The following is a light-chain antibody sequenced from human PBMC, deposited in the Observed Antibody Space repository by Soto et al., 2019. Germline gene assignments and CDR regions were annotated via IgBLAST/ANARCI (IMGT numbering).Light chain of an antibody. CDR2: DVN. CDR1: SSDVGGYNY. V-gene: IGLV2-11*01. J-gene: IGLJ2*01. Sequence: QSALTQPRSVSGSPGQSVTISCTGTSSDVGGYNYVSWYQQHPGKAPKLMIYDVNKRPSGVPDRFSGSKSGNTASLTVSGLQAEDEADYYCCSYAGSYTLVLGGGTKLTVL. CDR3: CSYAGSYTLV.